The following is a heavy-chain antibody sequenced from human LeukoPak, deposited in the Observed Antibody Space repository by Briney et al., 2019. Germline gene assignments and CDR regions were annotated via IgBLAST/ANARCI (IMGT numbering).Heavy chain of an antibody. J-gene: IGHJ6*02. V-gene: IGHV1-18*01. CDR3: ARVSGYCSGGSCYPAYYYYGMDV. CDR2: ISAYNGNT. Sequence: ASVKVSCKASGYTFTSYGISWVRQAPGQGLEWMGWISAYNGNTNYAQKLQGRVTMTTDTSTSTAYMELRSLRSDDTAVYYCARVSGYCSGGSCYPAYYYYGMDVWGQGTTVTVSS. CDR1: GYTFTSYG. D-gene: IGHD2-15*01.